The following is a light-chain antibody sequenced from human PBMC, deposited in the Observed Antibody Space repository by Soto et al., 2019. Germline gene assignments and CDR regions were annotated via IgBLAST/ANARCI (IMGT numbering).Light chain of an antibody. CDR3: QQYNNWPQT. Sequence: EVLMTQAPASLSVSPLERATLSCMASQSVSSNLDWYQQKPGQAPRLLIYGASTRATGIPARFSGSGSGTEFTLTISSLQSEDFAVYYCQQYNNWPQTFGQGTKVDIK. CDR1: QSVSSN. J-gene: IGKJ1*01. CDR2: GAS. V-gene: IGKV3-15*01.